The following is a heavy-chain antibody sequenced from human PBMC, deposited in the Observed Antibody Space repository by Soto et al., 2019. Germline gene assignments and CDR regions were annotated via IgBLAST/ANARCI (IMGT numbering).Heavy chain of an antibody. CDR1: GGSFSGYY. V-gene: IGHV4-34*01. CDR2: INHSGST. Sequence: PSETLSLTCAVYGGSFSGYYWRWIRQPPGKGLERIGEINHSGSTNYNPSLKSRVTISVDTSKNQFSLKLSSVTAADTDVYYCARARGDSSGYTIFDYWGQGTLGSVSS. CDR3: ARARGDSSGYTIFDY. D-gene: IGHD3-22*01. J-gene: IGHJ4*02.